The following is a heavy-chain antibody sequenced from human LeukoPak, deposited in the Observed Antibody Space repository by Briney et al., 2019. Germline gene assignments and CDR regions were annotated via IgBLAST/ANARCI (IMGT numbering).Heavy chain of an antibody. CDR1: GFTFSSYS. V-gene: IGHV3-21*01. CDR3: ARDLFGGYDFFDGGLDY. CDR2: ISSSSSYI. Sequence: PGGSLRLSCAASGFTFSSYSMNWVRQAPGKGLEWVSSISSSSSYIYYADSVKGRFTISRDNAKNSLYLQMNSLRAEDTAVYYCARDLFGGYDFFDGGLDYWGQGTLVTVS. J-gene: IGHJ4*02. D-gene: IGHD5-12*01.